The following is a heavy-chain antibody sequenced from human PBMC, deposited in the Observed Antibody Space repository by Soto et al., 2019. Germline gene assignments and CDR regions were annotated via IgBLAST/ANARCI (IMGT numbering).Heavy chain of an antibody. Sequence: SETLSLTCTVSGGSISSGGYYWSWIRQHPGKGLEWIGYIYYSGSTYYNPSLKSRVTISVDTSKNQFSLKLSSVTAADTAVYYCARDSRYYYDSSGYEYYYGMDVWGQGTTVTVSS. CDR3: ARDSRYYYDSSGYEYYYGMDV. CDR2: IYYSGST. J-gene: IGHJ6*02. V-gene: IGHV4-31*03. D-gene: IGHD3-22*01. CDR1: GGSISSGGYY.